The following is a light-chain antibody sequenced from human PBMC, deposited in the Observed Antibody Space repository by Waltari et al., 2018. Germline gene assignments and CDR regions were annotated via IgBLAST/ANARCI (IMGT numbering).Light chain of an antibody. Sequence: SSELTQDPTVSVALGQTVRITCQGDSLRSYYGSWYQQKPGQAPILVIYGKNNRPSGIPDRFSGSTSGNTASLTITGAQAGDAADYYCNSRDNSGNHVVFGGGTKLIVL. CDR2: GKN. CDR3: NSRDNSGNHVV. CDR1: SLRSYY. V-gene: IGLV3-19*01. J-gene: IGLJ2*01.